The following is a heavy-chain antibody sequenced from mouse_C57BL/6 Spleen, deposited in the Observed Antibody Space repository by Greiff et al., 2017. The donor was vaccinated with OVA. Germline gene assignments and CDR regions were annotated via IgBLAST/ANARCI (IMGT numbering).Heavy chain of an antibody. CDR3: ARHEERDGYNWYFDV. J-gene: IGHJ1*03. V-gene: IGHV1-62-2*01. D-gene: IGHD2-3*01. CDR2: FYPGSGSI. Sequence: VMLVESGAELVKPGASVKLSCKASGYTFTEYTIHWVKQRSGQGLEWIGWFYPGSGSIKYNEKFKDKATLTADKSSSTVYMELSRLTAEDSAVYFCARHEERDGYNWYFDVWGTGTTVTVSS. CDR1: GYTFTEYT.